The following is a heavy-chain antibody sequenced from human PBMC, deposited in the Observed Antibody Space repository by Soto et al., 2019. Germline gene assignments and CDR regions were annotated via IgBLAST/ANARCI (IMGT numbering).Heavy chain of an antibody. D-gene: IGHD6-19*01. CDR1: GFTFSSYG. CDR2: IWYDGSNK. Sequence: QVQLEESGGGVVQPGRSLRLSCAASGFTFSSYGMHWVRQAPGKGLEWVAVIWYDGSNKYYADSVKGLFTISRDNSKNTLYLQMNSLGAEDTAVYYCARIPQIAVAGTRFGYFDLWGRGTLVTVSS. V-gene: IGHV3-33*01. J-gene: IGHJ2*01. CDR3: ARIPQIAVAGTRFGYFDL.